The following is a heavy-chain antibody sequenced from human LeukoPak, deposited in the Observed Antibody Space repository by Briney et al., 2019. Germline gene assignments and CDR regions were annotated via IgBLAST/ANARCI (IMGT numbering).Heavy chain of an antibody. Sequence: SETLSLTCTVSDDSISSGLYYWSWIRQPAGRGLEWIGRIHARGNTNYNPSLNSRVIISVDSSRRQFSLKLSSVSAADTAVYYCAREPGSFGVVTYFDYWGQGTLVTVSS. D-gene: IGHD3-3*01. J-gene: IGHJ4*02. CDR1: DDSISSGLYY. CDR3: AREPGSFGVVTYFDY. CDR2: IHARGNT. V-gene: IGHV4-61*02.